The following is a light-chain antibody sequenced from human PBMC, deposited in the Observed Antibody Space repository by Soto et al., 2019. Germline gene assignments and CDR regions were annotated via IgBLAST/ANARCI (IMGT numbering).Light chain of an antibody. J-gene: IGLJ1*01. CDR2: EVS. CDR3: CSYAGSSTRQIV. V-gene: IGLV2-23*02. CDR1: SSDVGSSNL. Sequence: QSALTQPASVSGSPGQSITFSCTGTSSDVGSSNLVSWYQQHPGKAPKLLIYEVSKRPSGVSNRFSGSKSGNTASLTISGLQAEDEADYYCCSYAGSSTRQIVFGTGA.